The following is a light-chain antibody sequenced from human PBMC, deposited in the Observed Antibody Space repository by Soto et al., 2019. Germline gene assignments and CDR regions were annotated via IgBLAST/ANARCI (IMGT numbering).Light chain of an antibody. CDR1: SSNIGSNP. CDR2: SNN. V-gene: IGLV1-44*01. Sequence: QSVLTQPPSASGTPGQRVTISCSGSSSNIGSNPVNWYQQLPGTAPKLLIQSNNQRPSGVPDRFSGSKSGTSASLAISGLQSEDEADYYCAAWDDRVSGHVVFGGGTKVTVL. J-gene: IGLJ2*01. CDR3: AAWDDRVSGHVV.